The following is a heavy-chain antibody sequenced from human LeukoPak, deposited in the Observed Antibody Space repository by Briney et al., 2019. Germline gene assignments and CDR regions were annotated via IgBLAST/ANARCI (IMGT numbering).Heavy chain of an antibody. CDR3: ARGPRYSSSWYGTPNFDY. CDR2: ISSSSSYI. CDR1: GFTFSSYS. V-gene: IGHV3-21*01. Sequence: GGSLRLSCAASGFTFSSYSMNWVRQAPGKGLEWVSSISSSSSYIYYADSVKGRFTISRDNAKNSLYLQMNSLRAEDTAVYYCARGPRYSSSWYGTPNFDYWGQGTLVTVSS. D-gene: IGHD6-13*01. J-gene: IGHJ4*02.